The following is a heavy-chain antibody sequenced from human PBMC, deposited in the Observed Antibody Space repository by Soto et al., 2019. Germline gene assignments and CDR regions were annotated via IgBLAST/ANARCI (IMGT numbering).Heavy chain of an antibody. V-gene: IGHV4-39*01. CDR1: GGSISSSSYY. J-gene: IGHJ5*02. CDR2: IYYSGST. D-gene: IGHD1-26*01. Sequence: QLQLQESGPGLVKPSETLSLTCTVSGGSISSSSYYWGWIRQPPGKGLEWIRSIYYSGSTYYNPSLKSRVTVSVDTPKNQFSLKLSSVTAADPAVYYCARWELGNWFDPWGQGTLVTVSS. CDR3: ARWELGNWFDP.